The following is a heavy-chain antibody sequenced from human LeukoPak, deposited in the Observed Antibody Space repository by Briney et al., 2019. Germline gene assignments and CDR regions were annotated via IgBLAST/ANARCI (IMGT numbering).Heavy chain of an antibody. CDR2: IYYSGST. CDR3: ARGGYSSSWTPYYYYYMDV. J-gene: IGHJ6*03. Sequence: SETLSLTCTVSGGSISSYYWSWIRQPPGKVLEWIGYIYYSGSTNYNPSLKSRVTISVDTSKNQFSLKLSSVTAADTAVYYCARGGYSSSWTPYYYYYMDVWGKGTTVTISS. D-gene: IGHD6-13*01. CDR1: GGSISSYY. V-gene: IGHV4-59*01.